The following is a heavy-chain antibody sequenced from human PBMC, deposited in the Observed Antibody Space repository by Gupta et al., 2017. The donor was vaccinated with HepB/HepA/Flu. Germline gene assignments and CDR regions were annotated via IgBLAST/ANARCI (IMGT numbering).Heavy chain of an antibody. CDR2: ISHDGWNK. J-gene: IGHJ4*02. CDR3: ARGPAAAWSEAGLADS. D-gene: IGHD1-14*01. V-gene: IGHV3-30*04. Sequence: QVQLVESGGGVVQPGRSLRLSCEASGFTFSNYAMHWVRQAPGKGLEWVASISHDGWNKYFGDSVKGRVSISRDNSKNTVSLQMNSLRPEDTAVFYCARGPAAAWSEAGLADSWGQGTLVTVSS. CDR1: GFTFSNYA.